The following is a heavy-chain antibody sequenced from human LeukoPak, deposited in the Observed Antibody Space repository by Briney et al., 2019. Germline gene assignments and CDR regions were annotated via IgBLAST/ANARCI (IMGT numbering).Heavy chain of an antibody. V-gene: IGHV3-74*01. Sequence: GGSLRLSCAASGFTFSSYWMHWVRQAPGKGLVWVSRINSDGSSTSYADSVKGRFTISRDNAKNTLYMQMNSLRAEDTAVYYCARDASGDNFDYWGQGTLVTVSS. CDR1: GFTFSSYW. J-gene: IGHJ4*02. D-gene: IGHD3-10*01. CDR2: INSDGSST. CDR3: ARDASGDNFDY.